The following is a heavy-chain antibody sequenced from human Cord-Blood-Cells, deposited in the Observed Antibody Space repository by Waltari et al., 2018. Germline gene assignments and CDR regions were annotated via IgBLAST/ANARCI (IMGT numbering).Heavy chain of an antibody. CDR3: ARLDPAAGDPGSYYFDY. Sequence: EVQLVQSGAEVKKPGESLKISCKGSGYSFTSYWIGWVRQMPGKGLEWMGIIYPGDADSIYSPSFQGQVTISADKSISTAYLQWSSLKASDTAMYYCARLDPAAGDPGSYYFDYWGQGTLVTVSS. CDR1: GYSFTSYW. D-gene: IGHD6-13*01. V-gene: IGHV5-51*03. CDR2: IYPGDADS. J-gene: IGHJ4*02.